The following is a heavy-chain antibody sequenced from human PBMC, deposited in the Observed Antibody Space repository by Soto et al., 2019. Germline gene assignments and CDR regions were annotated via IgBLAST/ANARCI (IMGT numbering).Heavy chain of an antibody. Sequence: SETLSLTCTVTGGSVTNGKYYWTWIRQSPGKGLEWIGFVYYTGTTTYNPSLKSRVTISLDPSKSQFSLTMTSVTAADAAVFYCARTGSNYGADAFDVWGQGTGVTVSS. D-gene: IGHD1-26*01. V-gene: IGHV4-61*01. CDR2: VYYTGTT. CDR1: GGSVTNGKYY. CDR3: ARTGSNYGADAFDV. J-gene: IGHJ3*01.